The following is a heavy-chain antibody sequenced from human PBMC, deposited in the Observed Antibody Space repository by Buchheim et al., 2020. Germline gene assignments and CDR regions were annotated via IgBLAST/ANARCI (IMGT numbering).Heavy chain of an antibody. Sequence: QVQLVESGGGVVQPGRSLRLSCAASGFTFSSYGMHWVRQAPGKGLAWVAVIWYDGSNKYYADSVKGRFTISRDNSKNTLYLQMNSLRAEDTAVYYCARGSHPVAVDIVATTLDFDYWGQGTL. J-gene: IGHJ4*02. V-gene: IGHV3-33*01. CDR3: ARGSHPVAVDIVATTLDFDY. CDR2: IWYDGSNK. D-gene: IGHD5-12*01. CDR1: GFTFSSYG.